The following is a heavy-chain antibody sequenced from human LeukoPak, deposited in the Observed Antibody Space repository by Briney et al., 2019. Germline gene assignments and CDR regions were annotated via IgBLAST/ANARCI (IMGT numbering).Heavy chain of an antibody. J-gene: IGHJ4*02. CDR2: ISPDGKDT. CDR1: GFTFSNYW. Sequence: GGSLRLSCAASGFTFSNYWIYWVRQVPGKGLVWVSRISPDGKDTSHADSVKGRFTISRDNARNSLFLQMNSLRAEDTAVYYCAKAGAVVVVAAKYFDYWGQGTLVTVSS. V-gene: IGHV3-74*01. D-gene: IGHD2-15*01. CDR3: AKAGAVVVVAAKYFDY.